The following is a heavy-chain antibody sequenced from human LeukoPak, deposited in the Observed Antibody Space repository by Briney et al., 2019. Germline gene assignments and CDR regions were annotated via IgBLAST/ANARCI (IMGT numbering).Heavy chain of an antibody. J-gene: IGHJ6*02. CDR2: IWYDGSNK. CDR3: ASPLGVASYGMDV. D-gene: IGHD3-3*01. CDR1: GFTFSSYG. V-gene: IGHV3-33*01. Sequence: GGSQRLSCAASGFTFSSYGMHWVRQAPGKGLEWVAVIWYDGSNKYYADSVKGRFTISRDNSKNTLYLQMNSLRAEDTAVYYCASPLGVASYGMDVWGQGTTVTVSS.